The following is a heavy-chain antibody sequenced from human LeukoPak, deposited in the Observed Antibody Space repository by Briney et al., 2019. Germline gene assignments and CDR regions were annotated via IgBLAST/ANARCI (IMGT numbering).Heavy chain of an antibody. Sequence: SETLSLTCTVSGGSISSSSYYWSWIRQPAGKGLEWIGRIYTSGSTNYNPSLKSRVTISVDTSKNQFSLKLSSVTAADTAVYYCARDRFSLDGAFDIWGQGTMVTVSS. CDR3: ARDRFSLDGAFDI. CDR2: IYTSGST. V-gene: IGHV4-61*02. CDR1: GGSISSSSYY. J-gene: IGHJ3*02. D-gene: IGHD1-1*01.